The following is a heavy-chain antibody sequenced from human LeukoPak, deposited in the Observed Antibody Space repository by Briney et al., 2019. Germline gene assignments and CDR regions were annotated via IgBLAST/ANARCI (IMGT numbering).Heavy chain of an antibody. D-gene: IGHD2-8*01. CDR1: GYTFTSYG. J-gene: IGHJ5*02. V-gene: IGHV1-18*01. Sequence: ASVKVSCKASGYTFTSYGISWVRQAPGQGLEWMGWISAYNGNTNYAQKLQGRVTMTTDTSTSTAYMELRSLRSDDTAVYYCARDSGGYCTNGVCYSWFDPWGQGTLVTVSS. CDR2: ISAYNGNT. CDR3: ARDSGGYCTNGVCYSWFDP.